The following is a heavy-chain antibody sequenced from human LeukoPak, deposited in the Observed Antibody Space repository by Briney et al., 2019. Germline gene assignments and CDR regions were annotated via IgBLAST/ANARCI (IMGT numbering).Heavy chain of an antibody. CDR1: GFTFSNYW. D-gene: IGHD6-19*01. Sequence: PGGSLRLSCAVSGFTFSNYWMHWVRQVPGKGLEWVSAISGSGGATYYADSVKGRFTISRDNSKNTVYLQMNSLRAEDTAVYYCAKDCCSGWTNWGQGTLVTVSS. CDR3: AKDCCSGWTN. V-gene: IGHV3-23*01. CDR2: ISGSGGAT. J-gene: IGHJ4*02.